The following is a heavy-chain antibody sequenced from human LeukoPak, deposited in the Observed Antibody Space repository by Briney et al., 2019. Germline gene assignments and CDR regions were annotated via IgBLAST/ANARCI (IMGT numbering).Heavy chain of an antibody. CDR3: ARSRTMVRGVMGY. CDR2: TNPNSGNT. CDR1: GYTFTSYD. V-gene: IGHV1-8*01. Sequence: ASVKVSCKASGYTFTSYDINWVRQATGQGLEWMGWTNPNSGNTGYAQKFQGRVTMTRNTSISTAYMELSSLRSEDTAVYYCARSRTMVRGVMGYWGQGTLVTVSS. D-gene: IGHD3-10*01. J-gene: IGHJ4*02.